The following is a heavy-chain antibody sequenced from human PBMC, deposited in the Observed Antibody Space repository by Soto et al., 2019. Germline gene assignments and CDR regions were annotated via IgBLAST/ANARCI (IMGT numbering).Heavy chain of an antibody. CDR2: ITSTSSSI. J-gene: IGHJ6*02. Sequence: PGGSLSLSCAASGFTFSSYWMSWVRQAPGKGLEWVSYITSTSSSIYYADSMKGRFTISRDNAKNSLYLQMNSLRAEDTAVYYCARGGHSNYANYFGLDVWGQGTTVTVS. D-gene: IGHD4-4*01. CDR1: GFTFSSYW. CDR3: ARGGHSNYANYFGLDV. V-gene: IGHV3-48*04.